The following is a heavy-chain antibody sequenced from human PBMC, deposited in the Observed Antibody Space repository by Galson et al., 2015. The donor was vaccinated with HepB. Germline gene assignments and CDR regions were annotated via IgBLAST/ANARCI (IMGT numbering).Heavy chain of an antibody. CDR3: ARGPGASNY. J-gene: IGHJ4*02. CDR2: TYYRSKWYS. D-gene: IGHD1-26*01. CDR1: GDSVSSNSAA. V-gene: IGHV6-1*01. Sequence: CAISGDSVSSNSAAWNWIRQSPSRGLEWLGRTYYRSKWYSYYAVSVKSRITISPDTSKNQFSLQLNSVTPEDTAIYYCARGPGASNYWGQGTLVTVSS.